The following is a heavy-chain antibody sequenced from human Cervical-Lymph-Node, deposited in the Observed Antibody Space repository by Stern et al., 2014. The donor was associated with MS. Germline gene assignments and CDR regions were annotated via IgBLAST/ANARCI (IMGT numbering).Heavy chain of an antibody. Sequence: QVQLQESGPGLVKPSQTVSLTCTVSGASVSSSGYYWSWIRQHPGKGLEWIGYIYYPGSTYYTPSLKSRVTISLDTSKNRFSLRLSSVTAADTAVYFCARGATINDFDFWGQGTLVTVSS. CDR1: GASVSSSGYY. J-gene: IGHJ4*02. CDR2: IYYPGST. CDR3: ARGATINDFDF. V-gene: IGHV4-31*03. D-gene: IGHD5-12*01.